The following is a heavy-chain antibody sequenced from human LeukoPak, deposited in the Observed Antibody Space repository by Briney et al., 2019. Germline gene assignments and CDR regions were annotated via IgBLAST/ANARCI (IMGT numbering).Heavy chain of an antibody. V-gene: IGHV1-69*06. J-gene: IGHJ3*02. Sequence: SVKVSCKASGGTFSSYAISWVRQAPGQGLEWMGGIIPIFGTANYAQKFQGRVTITADKSTSTAYMELSSLRSEDTAVYYCARARSGYYAIDAFDIWGQGTMVTVSS. D-gene: IGHD3-22*01. CDR3: ARARSGYYAIDAFDI. CDR1: GGTFSSYA. CDR2: IIPIFGTA.